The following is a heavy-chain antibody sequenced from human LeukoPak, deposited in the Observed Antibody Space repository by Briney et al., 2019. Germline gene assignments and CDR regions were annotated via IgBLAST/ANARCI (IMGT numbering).Heavy chain of an antibody. CDR2: IYTSGST. CDR3: ARQVDYSNSYYYYYMDV. Sequence: PSETLSLTCTVSGGSISSYYWSWIRQPPGKGLEWIGYIYTSGSTNYNPSLKSRVTISVDTSKNQFSLKLSSVTAADTAVYYCARQVDYSNSYYYYYMDVWGKGTTVTVSS. D-gene: IGHD4-11*01. V-gene: IGHV4-4*09. J-gene: IGHJ6*03. CDR1: GGSISSYY.